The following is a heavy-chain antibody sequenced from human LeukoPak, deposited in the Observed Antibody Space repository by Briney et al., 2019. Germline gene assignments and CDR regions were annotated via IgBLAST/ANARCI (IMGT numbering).Heavy chain of an antibody. CDR1: RFSFSNYW. D-gene: IGHD2-15*01. Sequence: GGSLRLSCAASRFSFSNYWMHWVRQAPGKGLVWVSRVKSDGSNPSYADSVKGRFTISRDNSKNTLYLQMNSLRAEDTAVYYCAKDAVRYCSGGSCYFDYWGQGTLVTVSS. V-gene: IGHV3-74*01. CDR2: VKSDGSNP. CDR3: AKDAVRYCSGGSCYFDY. J-gene: IGHJ4*02.